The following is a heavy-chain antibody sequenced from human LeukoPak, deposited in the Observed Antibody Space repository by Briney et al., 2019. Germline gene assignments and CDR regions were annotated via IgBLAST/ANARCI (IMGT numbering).Heavy chain of an antibody. J-gene: IGHJ4*02. V-gene: IGHV3-7*01. CDR1: GFTFSSYW. Sequence: GGSLRLSCAASGFTFSSYWMNWVRQAPGKGLEWVANIKQDGSEKYYVDSVKGRFTISRDNAKNSLYLQMNSLRAEDTAVYYCASWDIVVVPAAHCFDYWGQGTLVTVSS. CDR2: IKQDGSEK. D-gene: IGHD2-2*01. CDR3: ASWDIVVVPAAHCFDY.